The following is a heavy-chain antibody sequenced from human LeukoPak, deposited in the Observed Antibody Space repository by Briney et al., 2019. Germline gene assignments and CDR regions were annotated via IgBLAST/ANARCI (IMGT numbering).Heavy chain of an antibody. D-gene: IGHD5-18*01. Sequence: GGSLRPSCAASGFTFSSYAMHWVRQAPGKGLEWVAVISYDGSNKYYADSVKGRFTISRDNSKNTLYLQMNSLRAEDTAVYYCARVDTAMVSYYYYYGMDVWGQGTTVTVSS. CDR3: ARVDTAMVSYYYYYGMDV. V-gene: IGHV3-30*04. J-gene: IGHJ6*02. CDR2: ISYDGSNK. CDR1: GFTFSSYA.